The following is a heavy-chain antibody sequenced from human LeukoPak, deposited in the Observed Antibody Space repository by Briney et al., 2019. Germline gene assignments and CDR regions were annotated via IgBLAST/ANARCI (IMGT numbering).Heavy chain of an antibody. D-gene: IGHD5-18*01. CDR1: GFTFSSYW. CDR3: ARGPGYSYGYYYYYMDV. CDR2: IKQDGSEK. J-gene: IGHJ6*03. V-gene: IGHV3-7*01. Sequence: GGSLRLSCAASGFTFSSYWMSWVRQAPGKGLEWVANIKQDGSEKYYVDSVKGRFTISRDNAKNSLYLQMNSLRAEDTAVYYCARGPGYSYGYYYYYMDVWGKGTTVTVSS.